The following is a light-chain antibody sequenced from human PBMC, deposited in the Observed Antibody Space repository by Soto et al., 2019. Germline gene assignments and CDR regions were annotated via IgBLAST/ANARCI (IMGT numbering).Light chain of an antibody. J-gene: IGKJ4*01. Sequence: AIQMTQSPSSLSASVGDRVTITCRASQDIGNDLAWYQQRPGKAPKLLIYAASSLQSGVPSRFSGSGSGTDFTLPISSLQPGDFATYYCLQDYNFPLTFGGGTKVEIK. CDR1: QDIGND. V-gene: IGKV1-6*01. CDR3: LQDYNFPLT. CDR2: AAS.